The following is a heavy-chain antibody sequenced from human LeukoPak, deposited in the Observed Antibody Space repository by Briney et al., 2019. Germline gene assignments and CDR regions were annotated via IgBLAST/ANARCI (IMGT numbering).Heavy chain of an antibody. D-gene: IGHD5-18*01. CDR3: AKKEDATMVHYYFDY. CDR2: ISDSGDST. CDR1: RFTFSSYA. V-gene: IGHV3-23*01. J-gene: IGHJ4*02. Sequence: GGSLRLSCAASRFTFSSYAMTWVRQAPGKGLEWVSGISDSGDSTYYADSVKGRFTISRDNSKNTLYLQMNSLRAEDTAVYYCAKKEDATMVHYYFDYWGQGTLVTVSS.